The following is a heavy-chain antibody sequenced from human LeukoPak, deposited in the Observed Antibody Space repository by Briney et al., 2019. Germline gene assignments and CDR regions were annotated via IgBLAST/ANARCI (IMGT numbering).Heavy chain of an antibody. CDR1: GFTFSTYA. J-gene: IGHJ4*02. V-gene: IGHV3-30-3*01. CDR2: ISYDGSNK. Sequence: PGGSLRLSCAASGFTFSTYAMHWVRQAPGKGLEWVAVISYDGSNKYYADSVKGRFTISRANSKITLYLQMNSLRADDTAVYYCARVSRGDYVWGSYPLPLYWGQGTLVTVSS. D-gene: IGHD3-16*02. CDR3: ARVSRGDYVWGSYPLPLY.